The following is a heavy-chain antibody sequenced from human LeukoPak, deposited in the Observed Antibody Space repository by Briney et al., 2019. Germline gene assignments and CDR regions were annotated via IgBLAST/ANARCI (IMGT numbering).Heavy chain of an antibody. Sequence: GSLRLSCAASGFTFSSYSMNWVRQAPGKGLEWVSVIYSGGSTYYADSVKGRFTISRDNSKNTLYLQMNSLRAEDTAVYYCARSRGIWQQLVFWGQGTLVTVPS. V-gene: IGHV3-66*01. CDR1: GFTFSSYS. CDR2: IYSGGST. J-gene: IGHJ4*02. CDR3: ARSRGIWQQLVF. D-gene: IGHD6-13*01.